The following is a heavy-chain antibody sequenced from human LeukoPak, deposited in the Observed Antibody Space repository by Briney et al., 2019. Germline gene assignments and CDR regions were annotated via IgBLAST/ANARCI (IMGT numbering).Heavy chain of an antibody. D-gene: IGHD1-20*01. Sequence: ASVKVSCKASGYTFTGYYMHWVRQAPGQGLEWMGWINPNSGGTNYAQKFQGRVTMTRDTSISTAYMELSRLRSDDTAGYYCARNPILPYNYGYWFDPWGQGTLVTVSS. CDR3: ARNPILPYNYGYWFDP. CDR1: GYTFTGYY. V-gene: IGHV1-2*02. J-gene: IGHJ5*02. CDR2: INPNSGGT.